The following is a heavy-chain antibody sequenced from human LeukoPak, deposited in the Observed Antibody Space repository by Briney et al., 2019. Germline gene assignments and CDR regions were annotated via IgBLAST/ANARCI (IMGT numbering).Heavy chain of an antibody. CDR3: AREGRSGYDRYYFDY. CDR2: IIPIFGTA. CDR1: GGTFSSYA. D-gene: IGHD5-12*01. V-gene: IGHV1-69*05. Sequence: ASVKVSCKASGGTFSSYAISWVRQAPGQGLEWMGGIIPIFGTANYAQKFRGRVTITTDESTSTAYMELSSLRSEDTAVYYCAREGRSGYDRYYFDYWGQGTLVTVSS. J-gene: IGHJ4*02.